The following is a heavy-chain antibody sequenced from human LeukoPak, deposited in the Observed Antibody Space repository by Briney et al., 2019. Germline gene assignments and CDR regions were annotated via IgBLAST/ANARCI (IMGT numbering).Heavy chain of an antibody. J-gene: IGHJ4*02. V-gene: IGHV1-69*13. CDR1: GGTFSSYA. D-gene: IGHD3-22*01. Sequence: SVTVSCTASGGTFSSYAISWVRQAPGQGLEWMGGIIPIFGTANYAQKFQGRVTITADESTSTAYMGLSSLRSEDTAVYYCARGLVASGPARYGYYDPTDYWGQGTLVTVSS. CDR2: IIPIFGTA. CDR3: ARGLVASGPARYGYYDPTDY.